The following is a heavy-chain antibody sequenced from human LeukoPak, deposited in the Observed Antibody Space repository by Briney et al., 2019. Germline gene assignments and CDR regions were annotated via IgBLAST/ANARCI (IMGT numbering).Heavy chain of an antibody. V-gene: IGHV1-69*04. D-gene: IGHD2-15*01. CDR1: GGTFSSYA. J-gene: IGHJ6*02. CDR2: IIPILGIA. Sequence: SVKVSCKASGGTFSSYAISWVRQAPGQGLKWMGRIIPILGIANYAQKFQGRVTITADKSTSTAYMELSSLRSEDTAVYYCARITGYCSGGSCYYYYYGMDVWGQGTTVTVSS. CDR3: ARITGYCSGGSCYYYYYGMDV.